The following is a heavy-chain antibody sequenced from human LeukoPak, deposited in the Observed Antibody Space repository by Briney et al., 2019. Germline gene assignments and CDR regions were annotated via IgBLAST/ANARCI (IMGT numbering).Heavy chain of an antibody. CDR3: ARVGYYGDSFGPLNWFDP. CDR2: IYYSGST. D-gene: IGHD4-17*01. V-gene: IGHV4-59*01. J-gene: IGHJ5*02. Sequence: PSETLSLTCTVSGGSISSYYWSWIRQPPGKGLEWIGYIYYSGSTNYNPSLKSRVTISVDTSKNQFSLKLSSVTAADTAVYYCARVGYYGDSFGPLNWFDPWGQGTLVTVSS. CDR1: GGSISSYY.